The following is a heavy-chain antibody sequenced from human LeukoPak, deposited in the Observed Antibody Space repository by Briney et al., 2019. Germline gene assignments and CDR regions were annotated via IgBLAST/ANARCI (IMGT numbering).Heavy chain of an antibody. CDR1: GGSISSYY. Sequence: SETLSLTCTVSGGSISSYYWSWIRQPAGKGLEWIGRIYTSGSTNYNPSLKSRVTMSVDTSKNQFSLKLSSVTAADTAVYYCAREVYSSSYNWFDPWGQGTLVTVSS. CDR2: IYTSGST. CDR3: AREVYSSSYNWFDP. D-gene: IGHD6-6*01. V-gene: IGHV4-4*07. J-gene: IGHJ5*02.